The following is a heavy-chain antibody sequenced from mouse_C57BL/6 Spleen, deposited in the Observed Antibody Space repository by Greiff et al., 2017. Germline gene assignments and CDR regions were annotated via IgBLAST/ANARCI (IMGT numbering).Heavy chain of an antibody. J-gene: IGHJ1*03. CDR1: GYSFTDYN. CDR3: AKITTVVDWYFDV. D-gene: IGHD1-1*01. Sequence: VQLQQSGPELVKPGASVKISCKASGYSFTDYNMNWVKQSNGKSLEWIGVINPNYGTTRYNQKFKGKATLTVDQSSSTAYMQLNILTSEDSAVYYWAKITTVVDWYFDVWGTGTTVTVSS. CDR2: INPNYGTT. V-gene: IGHV1-39*01.